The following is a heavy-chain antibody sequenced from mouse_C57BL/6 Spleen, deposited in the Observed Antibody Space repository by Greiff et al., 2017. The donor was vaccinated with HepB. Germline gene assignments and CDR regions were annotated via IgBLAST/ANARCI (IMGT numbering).Heavy chain of an antibody. Sequence: VQLQQSGAELVRPGTSVKVSCKASGYAFTNYLIEWVKQRPGQGLEWIGVINPGSGGTNYNEKFKGKATLTADKSSSTAYMQLSSLTSEDSAVYFCARSTIGYFDVWGTGTTVTVSS. D-gene: IGHD2-14*01. CDR2: INPGSGGT. CDR1: GYAFTNYL. CDR3: ARSTIGYFDV. J-gene: IGHJ1*03. V-gene: IGHV1-54*01.